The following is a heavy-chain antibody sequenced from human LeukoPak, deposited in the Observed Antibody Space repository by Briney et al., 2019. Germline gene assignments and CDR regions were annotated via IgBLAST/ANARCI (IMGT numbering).Heavy chain of an antibody. CDR2: IYRSGST. CDR1: GYSVSSGYY. V-gene: IGHV4-38-2*02. J-gene: IGHJ5*01. D-gene: IGHD3-22*01. Sequence: SSETLSLTCTVSGYSVSSGYYWGWIRQPPGKGLEWVGSIYRSGSTYYNPSLKSRVTISVDTSKNQFSLKLSSVTAADTAVYYCARDPVGYYYDSSGYYDSWGQGTLVTVSS. CDR3: ARDPVGYYYDSSGYYDS.